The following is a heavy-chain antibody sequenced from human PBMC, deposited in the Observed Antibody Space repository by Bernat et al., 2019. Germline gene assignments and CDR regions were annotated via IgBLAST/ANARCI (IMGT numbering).Heavy chain of an antibody. J-gene: IGHJ4*02. V-gene: IGHV3-74*01. CDR3: ATVTTGY. Sequence: EVQLVESGGGLVQPGGSLRLSCAASGFTLSSNWMQWVRQAAGKGLVWVSRISSDGSSTTYADSVRGRFTISRDNARNTLYLKMNSLRAEDTAVYYCATVTTGYWGQGTLVTVSS. CDR2: ISSDGSST. CDR1: GFTLSSNW. D-gene: IGHD4-17*01.